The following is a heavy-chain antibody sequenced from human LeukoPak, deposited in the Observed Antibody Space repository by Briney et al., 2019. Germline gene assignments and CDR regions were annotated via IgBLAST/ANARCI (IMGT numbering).Heavy chain of an antibody. Sequence: SETLSLTCTVSGGSISSSTYYWGWVRQPPGKGLEWIGSVSYSGTTYYNTSLRSRVTISIDTSSNQFSLKVTSVTAADTAVYYCARETPAVRNNCFDPWGQGTLVTVSS. V-gene: IGHV4-39*02. J-gene: IGHJ5*02. CDR2: VSYSGTT. CDR3: ARETPAVRNNCFDP. D-gene: IGHD2-2*01. CDR1: GGSISSSTYY.